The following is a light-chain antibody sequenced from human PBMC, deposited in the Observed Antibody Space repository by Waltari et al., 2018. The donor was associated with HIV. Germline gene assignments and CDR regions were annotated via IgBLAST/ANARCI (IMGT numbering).Light chain of an antibody. CDR2: DVT. CDR3: SSYGGSNTYV. J-gene: IGLJ1*01. CDR1: SSNAGGYHY. Sequence: QSALTQPPSASGSPGQSVTISCTGTSSNAGGYHYVPRSQQHPGKGPKLIIYDVTKRPSGVPDRFSGSKSGNTASLTVSGLQAEDEADYYCSSYGGSNTYVFGSGTYVTVL. V-gene: IGLV2-8*01.